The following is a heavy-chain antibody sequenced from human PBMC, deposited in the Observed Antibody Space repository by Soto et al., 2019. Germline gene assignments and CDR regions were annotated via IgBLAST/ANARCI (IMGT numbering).Heavy chain of an antibody. D-gene: IGHD6-6*01. CDR1: GFTFSTCS. CDR3: TTEYNSRQDLNH. V-gene: IGHV3-21*01. CDR2: ISATGTYT. J-gene: IGHJ5*02. Sequence: EVQLVESGGGLVEPGGSLRLSCATSGFTFSTCSMNWVRQAPGKGLESVSSISATGTYTYYADSLKGRFTISRDNARNSLFLQMNSLRVEDTALYYCTTEYNSRQDLNHWGQGALVTVSS.